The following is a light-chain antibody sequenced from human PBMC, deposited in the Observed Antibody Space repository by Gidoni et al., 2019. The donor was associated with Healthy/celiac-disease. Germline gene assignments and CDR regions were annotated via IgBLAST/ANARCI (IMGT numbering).Light chain of an antibody. J-gene: IGLJ2*01. Sequence: QSALTQPAPVSGSPGQSITISCTGTSSDVGGYNYVSWYHQHPGKAPKLMIYDVSHRPSGVSNRFSGSKSGNTASLTISGLQAEDEADYYCSSYTSSSTLVFGGGTKLTVL. CDR3: SSYTSSSTLV. V-gene: IGLV2-14*01. CDR1: SSDVGGYNY. CDR2: DVS.